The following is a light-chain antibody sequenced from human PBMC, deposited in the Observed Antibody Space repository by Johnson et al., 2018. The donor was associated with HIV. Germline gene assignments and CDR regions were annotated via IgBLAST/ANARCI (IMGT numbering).Light chain of an antibody. CDR3: GTWDSSLSAQV. Sequence: QSMLTQPPSVSAAPGQKVTISCSGSSSNIGNNYVSWYQHLPGTAPKLLIYENNKRPSGIPDRFSGSKSGTSATLGITGLQTGDEADYYCGTWDSSLSAQVFGAGTKVTVL. V-gene: IGLV1-51*02. CDR2: ENN. CDR1: SSNIGNNY. J-gene: IGLJ1*01.